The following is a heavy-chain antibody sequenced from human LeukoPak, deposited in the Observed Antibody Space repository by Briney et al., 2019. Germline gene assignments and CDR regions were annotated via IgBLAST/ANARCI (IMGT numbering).Heavy chain of an antibody. CDR2: MNPNSGNT. D-gene: IGHD2-15*01. Sequence: ASVKVSCKASGYTFTSYDINWVRQATGQGLEWMGWMNPNSGNTGYAQKFQGRVTMTRNTSISTAYMELSSLRSEDTAVYYCARGRGYCSGGSCPSVGWGQGTLVTVSS. V-gene: IGHV1-8*01. CDR3: ARGRGYCSGGSCPSVG. CDR1: GYTFTSYD. J-gene: IGHJ4*02.